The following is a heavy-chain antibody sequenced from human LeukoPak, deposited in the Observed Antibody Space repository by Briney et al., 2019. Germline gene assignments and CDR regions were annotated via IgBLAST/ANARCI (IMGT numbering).Heavy chain of an antibody. CDR2: ISSSSSYI. CDR3: ARDRYGDYVEEFDY. D-gene: IGHD4-17*01. Sequence: GGSLRLSCAASGFTFSSYSMNWVRQAPGKGLEWVSSISSSSSYIYYADSVKGRFTISRDNAKNSLYLRMNSLRAEDTAVYYCARDRYGDYVEEFDYWGQGTLVTVSS. J-gene: IGHJ4*02. CDR1: GFTFSSYS. V-gene: IGHV3-21*01.